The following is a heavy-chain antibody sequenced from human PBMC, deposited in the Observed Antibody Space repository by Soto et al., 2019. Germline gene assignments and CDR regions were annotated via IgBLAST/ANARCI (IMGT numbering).Heavy chain of an antibody. J-gene: IGHJ6*02. D-gene: IGHD3-22*01. Sequence: SETLSLTCDVYGGSFSDYIWTWIRQTPGKGLQWIGQINHSGSANYNPSLKSRVTISVDTSKNQFSLKLSSVTAADTAVYYCARRLYYDSSGFEGGGMDDWGQGTTVTVSS. CDR1: GGSFSDYI. CDR3: ARRLYYDSSGFEGGGMDD. CDR2: INHSGSA. V-gene: IGHV4-34*01.